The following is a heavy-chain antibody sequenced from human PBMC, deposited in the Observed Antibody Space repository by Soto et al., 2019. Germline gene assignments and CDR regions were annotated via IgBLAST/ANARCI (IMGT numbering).Heavy chain of an antibody. CDR3: ARHISNFRYYYYAMDV. J-gene: IGHJ6*02. CDR1: GGSLSGYY. Sequence: PSETLSLTCAVSGGSLSGYYWSWIRQPPGKRLEWIGEINHIGSTNYNPSLKSRVTILVDTSKNQFSLKLGSVTAADTAVYYCARHISNFRYYYYAMDVWGQGTTVTVSS. D-gene: IGHD6-13*01. CDR2: INHIGST. V-gene: IGHV4-34*01.